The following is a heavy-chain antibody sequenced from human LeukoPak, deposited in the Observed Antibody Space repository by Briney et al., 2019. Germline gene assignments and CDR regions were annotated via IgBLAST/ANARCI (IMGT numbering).Heavy chain of an antibody. CDR2: ITGRGDAT. D-gene: IGHD3-10*01. V-gene: IGHV3-23*01. Sequence: PGGSLRLSCAASDFSFITYAMSWVRQAPGKGLEWVSTITGRGDATYYADSVKGRFTISRDNSKNTLSLQMNSLTADDTAVYYCARDSSMLRGPLVIYYFDFWGQGTLVTVSS. J-gene: IGHJ4*02. CDR3: ARDSSMLRGPLVIYYFDF. CDR1: DFSFITYA.